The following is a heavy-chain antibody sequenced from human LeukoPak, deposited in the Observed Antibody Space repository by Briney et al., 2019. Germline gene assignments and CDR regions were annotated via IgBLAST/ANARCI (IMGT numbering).Heavy chain of an antibody. CDR1: GFTFSSYS. D-gene: IGHD2-2*01. CDR2: ISSSSSTI. CDR3: ARDGIPAAGAYNWFDP. V-gene: IGHV3-48*01. Sequence: GGSLRLSCAASGFTFSSYSMNWVRQAPGKGLEWVSYISSSSSTIYYADSVKGRFTISRDNAKNSLYLQMNSLRAEDTAVYYCARDGIPAAGAYNWFDPWGQGTLVTV. J-gene: IGHJ5*02.